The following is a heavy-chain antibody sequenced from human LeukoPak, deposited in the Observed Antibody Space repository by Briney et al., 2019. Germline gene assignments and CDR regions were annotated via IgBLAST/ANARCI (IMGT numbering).Heavy chain of an antibody. D-gene: IGHD1-26*01. CDR2: INAGNGNT. CDR1: GYTFTSYA. Sequence: ASVKVSCKASGYTFTSYAMHWMRQAPGQRLEWMGWINAGNGNTKYSQKFQGRVTITRDTSASTAYMELSSLRSEDTAVYYCARDRYSGNYYFDYWGQGTLVTVSS. J-gene: IGHJ4*02. V-gene: IGHV1-3*01. CDR3: ARDRYSGNYYFDY.